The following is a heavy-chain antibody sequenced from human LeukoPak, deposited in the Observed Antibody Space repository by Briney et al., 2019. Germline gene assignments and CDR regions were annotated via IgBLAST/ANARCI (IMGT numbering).Heavy chain of an antibody. V-gene: IGHV3-7*01. J-gene: IGHJ6*02. D-gene: IGHD3-10*01. Sequence: GGSLRLSCAASGFTFSSYWMSWVRQAPGKGLEWVANIKQDGSEKYYVDSVKGRFTISRDNAKNSLYLQMNSLRAEDTAVYYCARGTMVRYHLGYYGMDVWGQGTTVTVSS. CDR2: IKQDGSEK. CDR1: GFTFSSYW. CDR3: ARGTMVRYHLGYYGMDV.